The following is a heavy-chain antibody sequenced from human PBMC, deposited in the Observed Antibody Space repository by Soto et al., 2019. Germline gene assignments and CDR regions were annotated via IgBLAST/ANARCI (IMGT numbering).Heavy chain of an antibody. V-gene: IGHV3-7*01. D-gene: IGHD6-19*01. Sequence: EGQVLESGGGLVQAGGSLRLSCATSGFILSRHWMSWVRQAPGKGLEWVAIIKTDGSEEEYVDSVKGRFTISRDNIKNSVFLQMDSLRVEDTALYYCARDWDCGGWPADLWGQGTLVTVSS. CDR1: GFILSRHW. CDR2: IKTDGSEE. J-gene: IGHJ5*02. CDR3: ARDWDCGGWPADL.